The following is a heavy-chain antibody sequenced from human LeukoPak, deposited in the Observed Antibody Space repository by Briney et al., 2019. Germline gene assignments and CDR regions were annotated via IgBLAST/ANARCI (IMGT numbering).Heavy chain of an antibody. CDR3: ARDSPTVTPRVFQH. J-gene: IGHJ1*01. CDR2: ISAYNGNT. Sequence: GASVKVSCKASGYTFTSYGISWVRQAPGQGLEWMGWISAYNGNTNYAQKFQGRVTMTRDMSTSTVYMELSSLRSEDTAVYYCARDSPTVTPRVFQHWGQGTLVTVSS. D-gene: IGHD4-17*01. V-gene: IGHV1-18*01. CDR1: GYTFTSYG.